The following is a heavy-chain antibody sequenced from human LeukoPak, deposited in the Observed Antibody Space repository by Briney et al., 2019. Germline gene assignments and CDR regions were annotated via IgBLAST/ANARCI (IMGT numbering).Heavy chain of an antibody. CDR1: GFTFSTYN. J-gene: IGHJ6*03. CDR2: ISSSSRTI. V-gene: IGHV3-48*04. D-gene: IGHD6-6*01. Sequence: GGSLRLSCAASGFTFSTYNMNWVRQAPGKGLEWISYISSSSRTIYYADYVKGRFTISRDNAKNSVYLQMNSLRAEDTALYYCARVQLVDYYYYSYMDVWGKGTTVTVSS. CDR3: ARVQLVDYYYYSYMDV.